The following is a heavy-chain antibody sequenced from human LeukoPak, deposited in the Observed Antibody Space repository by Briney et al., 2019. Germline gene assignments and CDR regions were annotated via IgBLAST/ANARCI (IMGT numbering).Heavy chain of an antibody. CDR3: ARRVRYCSSTSCAFDI. V-gene: IGHV4-34*01. D-gene: IGHD2-2*01. J-gene: IGHJ3*02. Sequence: SETLSLTCAVYGGSFSGYYWSWIRQPPGKGLEWIGEINHSGGTNYNPSLKSRVTISVDTSKNQFSLKLSSVTAADTAVYYCARRVRYCSSTSCAFDIWGQGTMVTVSS. CDR1: GGSFSGYY. CDR2: INHSGGT.